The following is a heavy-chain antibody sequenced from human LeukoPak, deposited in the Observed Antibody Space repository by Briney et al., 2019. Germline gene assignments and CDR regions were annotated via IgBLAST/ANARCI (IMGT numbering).Heavy chain of an antibody. CDR2: ISGRGGISGRDGST. Sequence: GGSLRLSCAASGFTFNSHAMSWVRQAPGKGLEWVSVISGRGGISGRDGSTYYTDSVEGRFTISRDNSKNTLYLQMNSLRADDTAVYYCTKGVLPTTVTPGDWGQGTLVTVSS. CDR3: TKGVLPTTVTPGD. J-gene: IGHJ4*02. D-gene: IGHD4-17*01. CDR1: GFTFNSHA. V-gene: IGHV3-23*01.